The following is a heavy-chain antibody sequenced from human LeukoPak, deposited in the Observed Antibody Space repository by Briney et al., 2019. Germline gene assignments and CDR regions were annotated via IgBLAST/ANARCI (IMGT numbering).Heavy chain of an antibody. J-gene: IGHJ5*02. D-gene: IGHD3-10*01. V-gene: IGHV4-34*01. CDR2: INHSGST. CDR3: ARVGFGNWFDP. Sequence: SETLSLTCAVYGESFSGYYWSWIRQPPGKGLEWIGEINHSGSTNYNPSLKSRVTISVDKSKNQFSLKLSSVTAADTAVYYCARVGFGNWFDPWGQGTLVTVSS. CDR1: GESFSGYY.